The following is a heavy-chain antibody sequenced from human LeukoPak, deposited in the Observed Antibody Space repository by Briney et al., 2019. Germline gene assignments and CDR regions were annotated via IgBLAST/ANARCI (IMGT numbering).Heavy chain of an antibody. D-gene: IGHD1-26*01. J-gene: IGHJ4*02. CDR1: GFPFITYN. CDR3: ARGGYSGSYRSDY. V-gene: IGHV3-21*01. CDR2: ISGSSTYI. Sequence: GGSLTLSCAVSGFPFITYNMDWVRQAPGKGLEWVSSISGSSTYIYYADSVKGRFTISRDNAKNSLYLQMNSLRAEDTAVYYCARGGYSGSYRSDYWGQGTLVTVSS.